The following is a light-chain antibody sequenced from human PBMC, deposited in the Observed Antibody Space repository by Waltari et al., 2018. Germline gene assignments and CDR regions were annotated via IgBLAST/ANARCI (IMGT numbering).Light chain of an antibody. J-gene: IGLJ1*01. CDR3: SSYTSSSTYV. CDR2: EVS. Sequence: QSALTQPASVSGSPGQSITMSCTGTSSDIGVYKYVSWYQHHPGKAPKLMIYEVSKRPSGVSSRFSGSKSGNTASLTISGLQAEDEADYYCSSYTSSSTYVFGSGTKVTVL. CDR1: SSDIGVYKY. V-gene: IGLV2-14*01.